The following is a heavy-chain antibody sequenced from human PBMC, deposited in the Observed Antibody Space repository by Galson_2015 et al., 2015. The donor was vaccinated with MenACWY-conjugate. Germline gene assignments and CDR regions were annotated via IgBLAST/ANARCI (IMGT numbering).Heavy chain of an antibody. V-gene: IGHV3-48*02. J-gene: IGHJ5*02. CDR2: ISSTSTTI. CDR1: RISFRTYN. CDR3: ARDYGSGLYYMGWFAP. Sequence: SLRLSCAASRISFRTYNMNWVRQAPGKGLEWVSYISSTSTTIYYADSVKGRFTISRDNAKNSLYLQMNSLRDEGTAVYYCARDYGSGLYYMGWFAPWGQGPLVTVPS. D-gene: IGHD3-10*01.